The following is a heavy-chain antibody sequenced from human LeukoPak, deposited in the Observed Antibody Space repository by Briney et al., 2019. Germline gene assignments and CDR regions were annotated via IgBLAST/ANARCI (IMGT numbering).Heavy chain of an antibody. CDR3: ARVGRGYSFSVYYFDY. Sequence: GRSLRLSCAASGFTFSNFAMHWVRQAPGKGLEWVAIISYDGSNKYYADSVKGRFTISRDNSKNTLYLQMNSLRAEDTAVYYCARVGRGYSFSVYYFDYWGQGTLVTVSS. CDR2: ISYDGSNK. V-gene: IGHV3-30*04. D-gene: IGHD5-18*01. CDR1: GFTFSNFA. J-gene: IGHJ4*02.